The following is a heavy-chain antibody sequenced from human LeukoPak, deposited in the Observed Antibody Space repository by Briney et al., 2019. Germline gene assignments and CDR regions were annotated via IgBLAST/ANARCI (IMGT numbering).Heavy chain of an antibody. Sequence: PSETLSLTCTVSGGSISSGGYYWSWIRQHPGKGLEWIGYIYYSGSTYYNPSLKSRVTISVDTSKNQFSLKLSSVTAADTAVYYCARGPPYYYGSGSYYSYNWFDPWGQGTLVTVSS. D-gene: IGHD3-10*01. V-gene: IGHV4-31*03. CDR3: ARGPPYYYGSGSYYSYNWFDP. J-gene: IGHJ5*02. CDR1: GGSISSGGYY. CDR2: IYYSGST.